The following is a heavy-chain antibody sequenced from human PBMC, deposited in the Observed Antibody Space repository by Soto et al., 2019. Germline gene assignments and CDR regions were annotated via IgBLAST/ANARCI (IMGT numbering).Heavy chain of an antibody. CDR1: GFTFSSYA. CDR2: ISGSGGST. D-gene: IGHD3-22*01. CDR3: AKMGYYDSSGYYSGYFDY. V-gene: IGHV3-23*01. J-gene: IGHJ4*02. Sequence: EVQLLESGGGLVQPGGSLRLSCAASGFTFSSYAMSWVRQAPGKGLEWVSAISGSGGSTYYADSVKGRFTISRDNSKNTLYLQMNSLRAEDTAVYYCAKMGYYDSSGYYSGYFDYRGQGTLVTVSS.